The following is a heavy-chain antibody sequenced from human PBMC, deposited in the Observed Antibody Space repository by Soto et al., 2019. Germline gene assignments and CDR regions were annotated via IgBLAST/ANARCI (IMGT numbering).Heavy chain of an antibody. J-gene: IGHJ5*02. D-gene: IGHD3-9*01. CDR2: FVPVFGSA. CDR1: GAAFNTIT. Sequence: QVQLVQSGAEVKKPGSSVMVSCKASGAAFNTITINWVRQAPGQWLEWMGGFVPVFGSATYAQKFQGRVVITADASTRTFYMELSRLNSEDTALYYCVREDDTTGSYSWFDPWGQGTLVTVSS. CDR3: VREDDTTGSYSWFDP. V-gene: IGHV1-69*01.